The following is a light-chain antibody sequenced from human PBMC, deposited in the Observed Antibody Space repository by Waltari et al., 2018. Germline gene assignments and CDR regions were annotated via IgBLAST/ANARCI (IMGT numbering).Light chain of an antibody. CDR2: VNSDGSH. V-gene: IGLV4-69*01. CDR3: ETGGHGTWV. J-gene: IGLJ3*02. Sequence: QLVLTQSPSASASLGASVKLTCTLSSGHSSNIIAWLQQQPGKGPRYLMQVNSDGSHRKGEEIPDRFSGSSSGADRYLTISSLQSEDEADYYCETGGHGTWVFGGGTKLTVL. CDR1: SGHSSNI.